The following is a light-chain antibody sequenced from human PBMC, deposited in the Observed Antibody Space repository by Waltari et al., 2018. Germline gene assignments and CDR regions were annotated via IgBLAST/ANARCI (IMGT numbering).Light chain of an antibody. CDR1: SSNIGAGYD. J-gene: IGLJ2*01. V-gene: IGLV1-40*01. Sequence: QSVLTQPPSVSGAPGQRVTISCTGSSSNIGAGYDVHWYQQLPGTAPKLLIYGNATRPPGVPARCAGATSGTSASLAITGLQAEDEADYYCQSYDSSLSAHVVFGGGTKLTVL. CDR3: QSYDSSLSAHVV. CDR2: GNA.